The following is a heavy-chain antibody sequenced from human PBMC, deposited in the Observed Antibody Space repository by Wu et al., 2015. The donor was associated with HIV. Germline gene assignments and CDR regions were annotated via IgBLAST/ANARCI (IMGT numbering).Heavy chain of an antibody. CDR2: IIPIFGTA. CDR3: AREFSSSWYFGVSAFDI. V-gene: IGHV1-69*13. D-gene: IGHD6-13*01. J-gene: IGHJ3*02. Sequence: QVQLVQSGAEVKKPGSSVKVSCKASGGTFSSYAISWVRQAPGQGLEWMGRIIPIFGTANYAQKFQGRVTITADESTSTAYMELSSLRSEDTAVYYCAREFSSSWYFGVSAFDIWGQGTMVTVSS. CDR1: GGTFSSYA.